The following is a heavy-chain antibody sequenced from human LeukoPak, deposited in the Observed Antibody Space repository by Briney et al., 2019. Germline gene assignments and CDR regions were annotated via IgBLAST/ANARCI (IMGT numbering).Heavy chain of an antibody. J-gene: IGHJ3*02. Sequence: GGSLRLSCAASGFTFSSYAMHWVRQAPGKGLEWVAVISYDGSNKYYADSVKGRFTISRDNSKNTLYLQMNSLRAEDTAVYYCARGNADRAFDIWGQGTMVTVSS. CDR3: ARGNADRAFDI. V-gene: IGHV3-30-3*01. D-gene: IGHD2-2*01. CDR2: ISYDGSNK. CDR1: GFTFSSYA.